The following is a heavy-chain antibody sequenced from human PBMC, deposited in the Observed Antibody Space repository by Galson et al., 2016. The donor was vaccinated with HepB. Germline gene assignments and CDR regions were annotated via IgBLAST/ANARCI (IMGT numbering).Heavy chain of an antibody. V-gene: IGHV3-7*03. Sequence: SLRLSCAVSGFTFSNYDMHWVRQAPSKGLEWVANIKQDGSEEYYVDSVQGRFTISRDNAKNSLYLQMNSLRAEDTAVYYCARDFLFAHDLWGPGTLVTVSS. CDR3: ARDFLFAHDL. CDR2: IKQDGSEE. D-gene: IGHD3-3*01. J-gene: IGHJ5*02. CDR1: GFTFSNYD.